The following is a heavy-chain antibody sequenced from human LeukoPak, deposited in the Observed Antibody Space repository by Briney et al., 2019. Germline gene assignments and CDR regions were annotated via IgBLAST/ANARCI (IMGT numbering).Heavy chain of an antibody. Sequence: GGSLRLSCAASGFTFDDYAMHWVRQAPGKGLEWVSGISWNSGSIGYADSVKGRFTISRDNAKNSLYLQMNSLRAEDTAVYYCARDGPSGRLDYWGQGTLVTVSS. V-gene: IGHV3-9*01. CDR3: ARDGPSGRLDY. CDR1: GFTFDDYA. J-gene: IGHJ4*02. D-gene: IGHD3-3*01. CDR2: ISWNSGSI.